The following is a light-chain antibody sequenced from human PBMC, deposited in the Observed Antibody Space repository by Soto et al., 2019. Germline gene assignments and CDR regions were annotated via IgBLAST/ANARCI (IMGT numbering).Light chain of an antibody. V-gene: IGKV1-39*01. CDR3: QQSYRTPHT. CDR1: QRISTY. Sequence: DIQMTQSPSSLSASVGDRVTITCRASQRISTYLNWYQQKPGKAPKLLIYAASSLQTGVPSRFSGSGSGTDFTLTISSLQPEDSATFYCQQSYRTPHTFGPGTKVHI. CDR2: AAS. J-gene: IGKJ3*01.